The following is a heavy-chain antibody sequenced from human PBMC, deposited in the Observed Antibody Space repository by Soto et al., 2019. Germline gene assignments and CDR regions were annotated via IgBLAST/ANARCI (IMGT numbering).Heavy chain of an antibody. J-gene: IGHJ6*03. Sequence: GGSLRLSCAASGFTFSNAWMSWVRQAPGKGLEWVGRIKSKTDGGTTDYAAPVKGRFTISRDDSKNTLYLQMNSLKTEDTAVYYCTTIITNYYSYYYMDVWGKGTTVTVSS. V-gene: IGHV3-15*01. CDR3: TTIITNYYSYYYMDV. CDR2: IKSKTDGGTT. CDR1: GFTFSNAW. D-gene: IGHD1-20*01.